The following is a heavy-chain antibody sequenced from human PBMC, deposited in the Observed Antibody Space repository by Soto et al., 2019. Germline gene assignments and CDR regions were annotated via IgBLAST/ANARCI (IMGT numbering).Heavy chain of an antibody. D-gene: IGHD4-17*01. CDR3: AKARAPWSVTTAFDC. V-gene: IGHV3-30*18. CDR1: EFSFINYG. Sequence: RGSLRLSCAACEFSFINYGIDWVRQAQGKGLEWVAVISYDGTKKYYVGSVRGRFTISRDNSKNTLHLHMNSLRPEDTAVYYCAKARAPWSVTTAFDCWGQGTMVPVSS. CDR2: ISYDGTKK. J-gene: IGHJ4*02.